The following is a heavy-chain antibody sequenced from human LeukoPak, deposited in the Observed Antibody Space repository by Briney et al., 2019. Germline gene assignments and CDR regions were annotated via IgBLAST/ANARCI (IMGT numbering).Heavy chain of an antibody. J-gene: IGHJ5*02. CDR3: ARDVPLGGGNWFDP. V-gene: IGHV1-69*04. Sequence: GASVKVSCKASGGTFSSYAISWVRQAPGQGLEWMGRIIPILGVANYAQKFQGRVTITADKSTSTAYMELSSLRSADTAVYYCARDVPLGGGNWFDPWGQGTLVTVSS. CDR2: IIPILGVA. D-gene: IGHD3-16*01. CDR1: GGTFSSYA.